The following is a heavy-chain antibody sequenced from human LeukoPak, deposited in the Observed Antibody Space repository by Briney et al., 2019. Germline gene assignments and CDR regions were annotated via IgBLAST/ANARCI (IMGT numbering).Heavy chain of an antibody. CDR1: GFTFSSYE. CDR2: ISSSGSTI. J-gene: IGHJ4*02. Sequence: GRSLRLSCAASGFTFSSYEMNWVRQAPGKGLEWVSYISSSGSTIYYVDSVKGRFTISRDNAKNSLYLQMNSLRAEDTAVYYCARERELGSFDYWGQGTLVTVSS. D-gene: IGHD1-26*01. V-gene: IGHV3-48*03. CDR3: ARERELGSFDY.